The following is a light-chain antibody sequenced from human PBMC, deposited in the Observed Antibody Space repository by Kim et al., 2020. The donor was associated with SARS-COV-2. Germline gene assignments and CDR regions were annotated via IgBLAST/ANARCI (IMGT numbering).Light chain of an antibody. Sequence: PGTRVALSCRTSVTISNTVDWYRQKPAQAPRPHIHVASSRATAIPVRFSGSESETGFTLPITSLHSEDFATYYCQQYNMCPGLIAFGEGTRLAI. CDR2: VAS. CDR3: QQYNMCPGLIA. J-gene: IGKJ5*01. V-gene: IGKV3-15*01. CDR1: VTISNT.